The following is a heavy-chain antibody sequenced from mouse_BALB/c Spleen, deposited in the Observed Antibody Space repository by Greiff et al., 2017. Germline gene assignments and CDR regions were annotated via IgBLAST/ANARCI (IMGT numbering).Heavy chain of an antibody. V-gene: IGHV2-9-2*01. CDR3: VRDRYYGTFDY. D-gene: IGHD1-1*01. CDR1: GFSLTSYD. J-gene: IGHJ2*01. CDR2: IWTGGGT. Sequence: QVQLQQSGPGLVAPSQSLSITCTVSGFSLTSYDISWIRQPPGKGLEWLGVIWTGGGTNYNSAFMSRLSISKDNSKSQVFLKMNSLQTDDTAIYYCVRDRYYGTFDYWGQGTTLTVSS.